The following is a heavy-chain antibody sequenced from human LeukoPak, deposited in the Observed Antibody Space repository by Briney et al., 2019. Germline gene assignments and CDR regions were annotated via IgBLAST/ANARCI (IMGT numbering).Heavy chain of an antibody. CDR3: ATDFYDST. CDR1: GFTFSSSA. V-gene: IGHV3-15*01. CDR2: IRSNSDGGTI. Sequence: GGSLRLSCAASGFTFSSSAMSWVRQAPGKGLEWVGRIRSNSDGGTIDYAAPVKGRFTLSRDDSKTTLYLQMNSLQTEDTAVYYCATDFYDSTWGQGTLVTVSS. J-gene: IGHJ5*02. D-gene: IGHD3-22*01.